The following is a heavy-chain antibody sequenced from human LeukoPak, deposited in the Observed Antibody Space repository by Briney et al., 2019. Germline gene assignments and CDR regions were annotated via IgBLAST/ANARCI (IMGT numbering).Heavy chain of an antibody. J-gene: IGHJ4*02. Sequence: GGSLRLSCAASGFTFSSYSMNWVRQAPGKGLEWVSYISSSGSTIYYADSVKGRFTISRDNAKNSLYLQMNSLRAEDTAVYYCARRGYSGYDQLDYWGQGTLVTVSS. CDR2: ISSSGSTI. CDR1: GFTFSSYS. V-gene: IGHV3-48*04. CDR3: ARRGYSGYDQLDY. D-gene: IGHD5-12*01.